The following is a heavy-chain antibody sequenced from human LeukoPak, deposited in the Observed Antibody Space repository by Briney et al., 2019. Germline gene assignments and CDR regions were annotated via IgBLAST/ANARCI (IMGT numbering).Heavy chain of an antibody. J-gene: IGHJ4*02. CDR3: ARSQSILTGYYLPY. V-gene: IGHV1-46*01. D-gene: IGHD3-9*01. CDR2: INPSGGST. CDR1: GYTFTSYY. Sequence: ASVKVSCKASGYTFTSYYMHWMRQAPGQGLEWMGIINPSGGSTSYAQKFQGRVTMNRHTSTSTVYMELSSLRSEDTAVYYCARSQSILTGYYLPYWGQGTLVTVSS.